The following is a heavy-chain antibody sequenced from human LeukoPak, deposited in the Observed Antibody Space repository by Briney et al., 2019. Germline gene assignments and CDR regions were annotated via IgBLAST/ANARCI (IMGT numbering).Heavy chain of an antibody. CDR1: GGSISSGGYY. D-gene: IGHD2-2*01. Sequence: SETLSLTCTVSGGSISSGGYYWSWIRQHPGKGLEWIGYIYYSGSTYYNPSLKSRVTISVDTSKNQFSLKLSSVTAADTAVYYCARGIVVVPAAPTLFDYWGQGTLATVSS. V-gene: IGHV4-31*03. CDR2: IYYSGST. CDR3: ARGIVVVPAAPTLFDY. J-gene: IGHJ4*02.